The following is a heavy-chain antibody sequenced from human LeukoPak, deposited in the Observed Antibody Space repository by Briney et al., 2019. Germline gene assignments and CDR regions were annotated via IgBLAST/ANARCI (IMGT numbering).Heavy chain of an antibody. J-gene: IGHJ4*02. CDR2: ISSSGSTI. CDR1: GFTFSDYY. D-gene: IGHD4-17*01. V-gene: IGHV3-11*01. Sequence: GGSLRLSCAASGFTFSDYYMNWIRQAPGKGLEWISYISSSGSTIYYADSVKGRFTISRDNAKNSLYLQMNSLRAEDTAVYSCASGLNTVTVPFDYWGQGTLVTVSS. CDR3: ASGLNTVTVPFDY.